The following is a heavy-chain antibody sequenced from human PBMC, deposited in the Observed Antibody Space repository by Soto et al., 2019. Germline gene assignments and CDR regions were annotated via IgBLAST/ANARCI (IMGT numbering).Heavy chain of an antibody. V-gene: IGHV3-48*01. CDR2: ISSSSSTI. J-gene: IGHJ6*02. CDR3: ARDLVVPAAMLKTPSTYYYYGMDV. Sequence: GGSLRLSCAASGFTFSSYSMNWVRQAPGKGLEWVSYISSSSSTIYYADSVKGRFTISRDNAKNSLYLQMNSLRAEDTAVYYCARDLVVPAAMLKTPSTYYYYGMDVWGQGTTVTVSS. CDR1: GFTFSSYS. D-gene: IGHD2-2*01.